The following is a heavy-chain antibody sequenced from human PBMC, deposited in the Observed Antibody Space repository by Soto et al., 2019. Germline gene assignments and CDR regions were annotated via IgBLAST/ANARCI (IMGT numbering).Heavy chain of an antibody. J-gene: IGHJ6*02. CDR3: AKQLPGGGLRRRYYYYGMDV. V-gene: IGHV3-23*01. Sequence: EVQLLESGGGLVQPGGSLRLSCAASGFTFSSYAMSWVRQAPGKGLEWVSSISGSGGSTYYADSVKGRFTISRDNSKNTLSLQMNSLRAEDTAVYYCAKQLPGGGLRRRYYYYGMDVWGQGTTVTVSS. D-gene: IGHD3-16*01. CDR1: GFTFSSYA. CDR2: ISGSGGST.